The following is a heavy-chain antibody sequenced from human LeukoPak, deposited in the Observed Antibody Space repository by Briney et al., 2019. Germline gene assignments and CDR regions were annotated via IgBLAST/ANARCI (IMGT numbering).Heavy chain of an antibody. V-gene: IGHV1-69*04. D-gene: IGHD5-12*01. CDR3: AREDSEYSGYETTFDY. J-gene: IGHJ4*02. CDR2: IIPILAIA. Sequence: SVKVSCKASGGTFSSYAISWVRQAPGQGLEWMGRIIPILAIANYAQKFQGRVTITADKSTSTAYMELSSPRSEDTAVYYCAREDSEYSGYETTFDYWGQGTLVTVSS. CDR1: GGTFSSYA.